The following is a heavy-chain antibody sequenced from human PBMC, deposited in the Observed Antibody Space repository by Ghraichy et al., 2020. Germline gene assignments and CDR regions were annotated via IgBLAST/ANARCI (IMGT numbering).Heavy chain of an antibody. J-gene: IGHJ4*02. CDR3: ARGARRGGSWSY. CDR2: IYYSGST. CDR1: GGSISSYY. D-gene: IGHD2-15*01. V-gene: IGHV4-59*01. Sequence: SETLSLTFTVSGGSISSYYWSWIRQPPGKGLEWIGYIYYSGSTNYNPSLKSRVTISVDTSKNQFSLKLSSVTAAATAVCYCARGARRGGSWSYWGQGTLVTVSS.